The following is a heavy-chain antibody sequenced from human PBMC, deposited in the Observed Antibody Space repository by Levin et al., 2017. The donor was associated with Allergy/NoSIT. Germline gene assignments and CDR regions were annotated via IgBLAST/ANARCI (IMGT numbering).Heavy chain of an antibody. CDR1: GFTFGDYA. CDR2: IRSKAYGGTT. V-gene: IGHV3-49*03. CDR3: TRVPYYYDSSGYSLDAFDI. D-gene: IGHD3-22*01. J-gene: IGHJ3*02. Sequence: PGGSLRLSCTASGFTFGDYAMSWFRQAPGKGLEWVGFIRSKAYGGTTEYAASVKGRFTISRDDSKSIAYLQMNSLKTEDTAVYYCTRVPYYYDSSGYSLDAFDIWGQGTMVTVSS.